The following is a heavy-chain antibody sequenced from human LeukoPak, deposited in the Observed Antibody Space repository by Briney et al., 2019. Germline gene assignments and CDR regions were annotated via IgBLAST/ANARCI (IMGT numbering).Heavy chain of an antibody. CDR2: IKQDGSEK. J-gene: IGHJ4*02. CDR3: ARSRVRPYFDY. V-gene: IGHV3-7*01. Sequence: AGGSLRLSCAASGFTFSSYWMSWVRQAPGKGLEWVANIKQDGSEKYYVDSVKGRFTISRDNAKNSLYLQMNSLRAEDTALYYCARSRVRPYFDYWGQGTLVTVSS. CDR1: GFTFSSYW. D-gene: IGHD1-1*01.